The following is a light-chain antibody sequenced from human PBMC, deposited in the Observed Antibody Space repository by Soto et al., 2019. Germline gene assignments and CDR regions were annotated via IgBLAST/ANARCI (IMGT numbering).Light chain of an antibody. CDR2: DVA. CDR1: SSDVGGSNF. Sequence: QSALTQPASVSDSPGQSITISCTGTSSDVGGSNFVSWYQQHPGKPPKLIIYDVANRPSGVPNRFSGSKSGSTASLIISRLQTEDEADYYCVSYTSSTTYVFVTGTKVTVL. V-gene: IGLV2-14*03. J-gene: IGLJ1*01. CDR3: VSYTSSTTYV.